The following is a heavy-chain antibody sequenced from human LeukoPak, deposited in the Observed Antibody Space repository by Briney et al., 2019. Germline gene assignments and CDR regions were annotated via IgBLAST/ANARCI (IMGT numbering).Heavy chain of an antibody. J-gene: IGHJ3*02. CDR1: GFTFSSYA. Sequence: GGSLRLSCVASGFTFSSYAMSWVRQAPGKGLEWVSAISGRGSSTYSADSVKGRFTLSRDNAKNTLYLQMNSLRAEDTAVYYCAREGNSGWRDDGFDIWGQGTMVTVSS. CDR3: AREGNSGWRDDGFDI. D-gene: IGHD6-19*01. V-gene: IGHV3-23*01. CDR2: ISGRGSST.